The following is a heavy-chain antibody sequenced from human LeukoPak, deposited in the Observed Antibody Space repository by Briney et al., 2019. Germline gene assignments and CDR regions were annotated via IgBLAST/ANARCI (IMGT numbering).Heavy chain of an antibody. Sequence: ASVKVSCKASGYTFTSYAMHWVRQAPGQRLEWMGWINAGNGSTKYSQKFQGRVTITRDTSASTAYMELSSLRSEDTAVYYCARPGGQQLNYYYGMDVWGQGTTVTVSS. CDR3: ARPGGQQLNYYYGMDV. J-gene: IGHJ6*02. CDR1: GYTFTSYA. D-gene: IGHD6-13*01. V-gene: IGHV1-3*01. CDR2: INAGNGST.